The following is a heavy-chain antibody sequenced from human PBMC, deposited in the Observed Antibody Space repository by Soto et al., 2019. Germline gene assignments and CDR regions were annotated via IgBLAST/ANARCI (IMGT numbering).Heavy chain of an antibody. D-gene: IGHD6-19*01. J-gene: IGHJ4*02. CDR1: GFSLANYP. V-gene: IGHV3-48*02. CDR2: SSPRGDTI. Sequence: WGSLRLSCLASGFSLANYPMNWGRQTPGKGLEWISYSSPRGDTIYYADSVEGRFTISRDNARNSLSLHMSSLRDEDSALYYCAKGPHTNVGWPYYFESWGQGVPVTVSS. CDR3: AKGPHTNVGWPYYFES.